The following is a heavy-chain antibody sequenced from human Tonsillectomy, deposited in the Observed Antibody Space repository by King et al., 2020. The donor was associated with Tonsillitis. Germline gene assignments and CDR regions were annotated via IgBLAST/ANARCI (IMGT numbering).Heavy chain of an antibody. CDR2: MNPGSGYT. D-gene: IGHD2-2*01. CDR3: ARVHQLLRGNDF. V-gene: IGHV1-8*01. Sequence: VQLVESGTEVKKPGASVKVSCKASGYTFTTYNIAWVRQATGQGLEWVGWMNPGSGYTADAQQLQGRVTMTVDTPINTAYMELNSLGSGDTAIYFCARVHQLLRGNDFWGQGTLVTVSS. CDR1: GYTFTTYN. J-gene: IGHJ4*02.